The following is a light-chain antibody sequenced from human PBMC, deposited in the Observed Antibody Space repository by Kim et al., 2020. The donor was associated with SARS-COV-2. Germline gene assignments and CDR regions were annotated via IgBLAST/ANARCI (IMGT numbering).Light chain of an antibody. CDR1: RGPFASSY. J-gene: IGLJ3*02. V-gene: IGLV6-57*03. Sequence: GKAVPVSRPRRRGPFASSYVQWYQQRPGSVPTTVIFEDYQRPSGVPDRFSGSVDSSSNSASLSISGLKTEDEADYYCQSYDDTNAVFGGGTQLTVL. CDR3: QSYDDTNAV. CDR2: EDY.